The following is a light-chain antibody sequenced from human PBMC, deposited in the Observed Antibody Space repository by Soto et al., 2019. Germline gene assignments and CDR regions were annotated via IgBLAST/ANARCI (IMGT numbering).Light chain of an antibody. CDR3: VLYMGRGIWV. Sequence: QTVVTQEASFSVSPGRTVTLTCGLSSGSVSTTYYPTWYQQTPGQAPRTLIYSTDTRSSGVPDRFSGSILGNKAALTITGAQADDESDYYCVLYMGRGIWVFGGGTKLTVL. J-gene: IGLJ3*02. V-gene: IGLV8-61*01. CDR1: SGSVSTTYY. CDR2: STD.